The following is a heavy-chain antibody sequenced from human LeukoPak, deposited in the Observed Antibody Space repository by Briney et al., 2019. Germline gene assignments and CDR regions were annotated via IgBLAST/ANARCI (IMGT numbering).Heavy chain of an antibody. Sequence: GGSLRLSCAASGFTFSSYSMNWVRQAPGKGLEWVSSISSSSYIYYADSVKGRFTISRDNAKNSLYLQMNSLRAEDTSVYYCARDFGSGSYRYWGQGTLVTVSS. CDR2: ISSSSYI. CDR1: GFTFSSYS. D-gene: IGHD3-10*01. V-gene: IGHV3-21*01. J-gene: IGHJ4*02. CDR3: ARDFGSGSYRY.